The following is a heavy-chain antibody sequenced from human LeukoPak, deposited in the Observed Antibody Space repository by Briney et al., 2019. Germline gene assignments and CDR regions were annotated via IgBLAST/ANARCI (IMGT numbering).Heavy chain of an antibody. CDR1: GGSFSGYY. Sequence: PSETLSLTCAVYGGSFSGYYWSWIRQPPGKGLEWVAFIRYDGSNKYYADSVKGRFTISRDNAKNSLYLQMNSLRAEDSAVYYCARAPRISGHYHFDYWGQGTLVTVSS. V-gene: IGHV3-30*02. J-gene: IGHJ4*02. D-gene: IGHD1-26*01. CDR2: IRYDGSNK. CDR3: ARAPRISGHYHFDY.